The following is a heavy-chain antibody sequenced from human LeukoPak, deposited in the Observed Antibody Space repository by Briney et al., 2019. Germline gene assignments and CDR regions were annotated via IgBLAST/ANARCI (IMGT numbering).Heavy chain of an antibody. CDR1: GYTFTGYY. CDR2: INPSSGGT. V-gene: IGHV1-2*02. Sequence: ASVKVSCKASGYTFTGYYMHWVRQAPGQGLEWMGWINPSSGGTNYAQKFQGRVTMTRDTSISTAYMELSRLRSDDTAVYYCARVRGITGTNFWFDPWGQGTLVTVSS. D-gene: IGHD1-7*01. CDR3: ARVRGITGTNFWFDP. J-gene: IGHJ5*02.